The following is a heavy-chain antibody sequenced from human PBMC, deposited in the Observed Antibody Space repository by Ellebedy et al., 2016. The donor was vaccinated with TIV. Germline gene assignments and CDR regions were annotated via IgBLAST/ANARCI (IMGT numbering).Heavy chain of an antibody. J-gene: IGHJ2*01. V-gene: IGHV1-69*13. CDR1: GGTFSSYA. D-gene: IGHD1-26*01. Sequence: AASVKVSCKASGGTFSSYAISWVRQAPGQGLEWMGGIIPIFGTANYAQKFQGRVTITADESTSTAYMELSSLRSEETAVYYCARGRWELFPSNWYFDLWGRGTLVTVSS. CDR2: IIPIFGTA. CDR3: ARGRWELFPSNWYFDL.